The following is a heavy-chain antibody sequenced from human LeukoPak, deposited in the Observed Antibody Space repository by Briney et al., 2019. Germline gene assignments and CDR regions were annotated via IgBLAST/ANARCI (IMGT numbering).Heavy chain of an antibody. CDR1: GFTFSSYS. Sequence: GGSLRLSCAASGFTFSSYSRNWVRQAPGKGLEWVSSISSSSSYIYYADSVKGRFTISRDNAKNSLYLQMNSLRAEDTAVYYCARGGIAAQFDYWGQGTLVTVSS. V-gene: IGHV3-21*01. D-gene: IGHD6-6*01. J-gene: IGHJ4*02. CDR3: ARGGIAAQFDY. CDR2: ISSSSSYI.